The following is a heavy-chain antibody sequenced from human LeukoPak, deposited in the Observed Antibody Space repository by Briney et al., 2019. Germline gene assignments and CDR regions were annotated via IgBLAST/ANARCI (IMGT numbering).Heavy chain of an antibody. CDR3: AKVAYSSSWFDY. CDR1: GFTFSSYG. V-gene: IGHV3-30*02. CDR2: IRYDGSNK. J-gene: IGHJ4*02. Sequence: GGSLRLSCAASGFTFSSYGMHWVRQAPGKGLEWVAFIRYDGSNKYYADSVKGRFTISRDNSKNTLYLQMNSLRAEDTAVYYCAKVAYSSSWFDYWGQGTLVTVSS. D-gene: IGHD6-13*01.